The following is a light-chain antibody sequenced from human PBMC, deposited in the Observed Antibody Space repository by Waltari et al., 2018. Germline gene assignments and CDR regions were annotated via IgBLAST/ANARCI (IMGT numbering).Light chain of an antibody. J-gene: IGKJ4*01. CDR2: DAS. CDR3: QQRKYWPPLT. Sequence: EVVLTQSPATVSLSPGERATLSCRASHSVDIYLAWYQQKPGQAPRLLIYDASNRATGIPARVSGSGSGTDFTLTISSLEPEDFAIYYCQQRKYWPPLTFGGGTKVEIK. V-gene: IGKV3-11*01. CDR1: HSVDIY.